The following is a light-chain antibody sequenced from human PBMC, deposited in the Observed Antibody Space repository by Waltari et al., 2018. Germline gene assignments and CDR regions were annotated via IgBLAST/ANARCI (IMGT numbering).Light chain of an antibody. V-gene: IGLV2-14*03. Sequence: QSALTQPASVSGSPGQSITISCTGTATDIGGYNYVSWYQQHPGKAPKLVIFAVSSRPSGISYRFSASKFGNTASLTISGLQPDDEADYYCCSFTSSSTWVFGGGTKLTVL. CDR2: AVS. CDR1: ATDIGGYNY. J-gene: IGLJ3*02. CDR3: CSFTSSSTWV.